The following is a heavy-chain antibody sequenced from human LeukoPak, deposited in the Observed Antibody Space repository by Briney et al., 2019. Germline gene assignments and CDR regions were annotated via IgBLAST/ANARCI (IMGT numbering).Heavy chain of an antibody. V-gene: IGHV1-69*04. CDR1: GGTFSSYT. Sequence: SVKVSCKASGGTFSSYTISWVRQAPGQGPEWMGRIIPILGIANYAQKFQGRVTITADKSTSTAYMELSSLRSEDTAVYYCAREDDSSGYYYAPLDYWGQGTLVTVSS. D-gene: IGHD3-22*01. CDR2: IIPILGIA. CDR3: AREDDSSGYYYAPLDY. J-gene: IGHJ4*02.